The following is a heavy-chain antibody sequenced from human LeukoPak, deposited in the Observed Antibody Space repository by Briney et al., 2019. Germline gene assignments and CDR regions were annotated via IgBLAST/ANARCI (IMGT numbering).Heavy chain of an antibody. V-gene: IGHV1-18*01. CDR3: ARNYYDSSGYYQGMDV. CDR2: ISAYNGNT. J-gene: IGHJ6*02. D-gene: IGHD3-22*01. CDR1: GYTFTSYG. Sequence: ASVKVSCKASGYTFTSYGISWVRQAPGQGLEWMRWISAYNGNTNYAQKLQGRVTMTTDTSTSTAYMELRSLRSDDTAVYYCARNYYDSSGYYQGMDVWGQGTTVTVSS.